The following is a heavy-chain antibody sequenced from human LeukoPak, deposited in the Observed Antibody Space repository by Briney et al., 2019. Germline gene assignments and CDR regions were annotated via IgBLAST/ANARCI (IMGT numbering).Heavy chain of an antibody. CDR3: AREGGYSYGSLGY. V-gene: IGHV3-21*01. J-gene: IGHJ4*02. Sequence: PGGSLRLSCAASGFTFSSYSMNWVRQAPGKGLEWVSSISSSSSYIYYADSVKGRFTISRDNAKNSLYLQMNSLRAEDTAVHYCAREGGYSYGSLGYWGQGTLVTVSS. D-gene: IGHD5-18*01. CDR2: ISSSSSYI. CDR1: GFTFSSYS.